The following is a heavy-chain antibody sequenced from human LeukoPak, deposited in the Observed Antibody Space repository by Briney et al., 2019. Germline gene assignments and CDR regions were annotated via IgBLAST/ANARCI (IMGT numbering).Heavy chain of an antibody. CDR3: AKDHEYNWNDLLRYNWFDP. D-gene: IGHD1-1*01. CDR1: GFTFSSYG. CDR2: IRYDGSNK. V-gene: IGHV3-30*02. Sequence: PGGSLRLSCAASGFTFSSYGMHWVRQAPGKGLEWVAFIRYDGSNKYYADSVKGRFTISRDNSKNTLYLQMISLRAEDTAVYYCAKDHEYNWNDLLRYNWFDPWGQGTLVTVSS. J-gene: IGHJ5*02.